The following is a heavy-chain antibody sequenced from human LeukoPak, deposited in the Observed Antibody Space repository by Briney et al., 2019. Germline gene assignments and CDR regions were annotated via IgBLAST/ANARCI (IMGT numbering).Heavy chain of an antibody. Sequence: PSETLSLTCTVSGGSISGSSYYWGWIRQPPGKGLEWIGNIYYSGSTYYKPSLKSRATISVDTSKNQFSLKLSSVSAADTAVYYCARDYGDYQFDHWGQGTLVTVSS. J-gene: IGHJ4*02. CDR1: GGSISGSSYY. D-gene: IGHD4-17*01. CDR3: ARDYGDYQFDH. CDR2: IYYSGST. V-gene: IGHV4-39*02.